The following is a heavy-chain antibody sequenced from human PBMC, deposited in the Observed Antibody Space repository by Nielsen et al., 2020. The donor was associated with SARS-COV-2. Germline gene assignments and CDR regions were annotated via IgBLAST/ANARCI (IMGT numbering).Heavy chain of an antibody. Sequence: GGSLRLSCAASGFTFSTYWMHWVRQAPGKGLVWVARINNDGSVTNYGDSVTGRFAISRDNARNTVYLQMNRLGAEDTAVYYCAKTGDYFVVVPAATLDVWGQGTTVTVSS. CDR2: INNDGSVT. D-gene: IGHD2-2*01. CDR3: AKTGDYFVVVPAATLDV. V-gene: IGHV3-74*01. J-gene: IGHJ6*02. CDR1: GFTFSTYW.